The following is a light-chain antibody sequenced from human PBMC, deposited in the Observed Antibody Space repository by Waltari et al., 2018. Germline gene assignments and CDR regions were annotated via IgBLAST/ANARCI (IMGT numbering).Light chain of an antibody. CDR3: QQYYSPFSFT. CDR2: WSS. J-gene: IGKJ2*01. Sequence: DVVVTQSPDPLAVSLGERATTNCKSSQSVLYSFDNRHYLAWYQQKPGQPPKLLTYWSSTRESGVPDRFIGSWSVTDFTLTISSLQAEDVAVYYCQQYYSPFSFTFGHGTKVEIK. V-gene: IGKV4-1*01. CDR1: QSVLYSFDNRHY.